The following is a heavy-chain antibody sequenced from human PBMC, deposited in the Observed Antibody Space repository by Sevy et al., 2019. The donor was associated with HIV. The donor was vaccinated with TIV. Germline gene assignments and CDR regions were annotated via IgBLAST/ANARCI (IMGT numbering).Heavy chain of an antibody. J-gene: IGHJ3*02. D-gene: IGHD3-10*01. CDR2: IYYSGST. V-gene: IGHV4-31*03. Sequence: SETLSLTCTVSGGSISSGGYYWSWIRQHPGKGLEWIGYIYYSGSTYYHPSLKSRVTISVDTSKNQFSLKLSSVTAADTAVYYCARVETTKSGHAFDIWGQGTMVTVSS. CDR3: ARVETTKSGHAFDI. CDR1: GGSISSGGYY.